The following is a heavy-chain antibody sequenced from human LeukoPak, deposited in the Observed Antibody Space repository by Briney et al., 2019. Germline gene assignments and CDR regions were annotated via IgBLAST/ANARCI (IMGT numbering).Heavy chain of an antibody. CDR1: GGSISTYY. V-gene: IGHV4-59*01. CDR2: IYNSGST. J-gene: IGHJ5*02. CDR3: ARDGVFGTFDP. D-gene: IGHD3-10*01. Sequence: PSETLSLTCTVSGGSISTYYWSWIRQPPGKGLEWIGYIYNSGSTNYNPSLKSRVTISVDTSKNQFSLKLGSVTAADTAVYYCARDGVFGTFDPWGQGTLVTVSS.